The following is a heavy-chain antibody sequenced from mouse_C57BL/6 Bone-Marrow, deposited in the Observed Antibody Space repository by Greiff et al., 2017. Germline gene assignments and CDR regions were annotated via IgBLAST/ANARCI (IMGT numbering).Heavy chain of an antibody. CDR1: GFSFTSYG. J-gene: IGHJ1*03. V-gene: IGHV2-5*01. Sequence: VKVEESGPGLVQPSQRLSITCTVSGFSFTSYGVHWVRQSPGKGLEWLGVIWRGGSTDYYAAFMSRMSITNDNSTSQVCFKMNSLQADDTARYYCAKRLRGYFDVGGTGTAVTVTS. CDR2: IWRGGST. CDR3: AKRLRGYFDV.